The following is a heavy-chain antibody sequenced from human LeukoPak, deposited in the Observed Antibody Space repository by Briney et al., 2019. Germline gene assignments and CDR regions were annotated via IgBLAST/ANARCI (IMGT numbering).Heavy chain of an antibody. J-gene: IGHJ4*02. V-gene: IGHV4-39*01. CDR1: GFSISSSGYN. D-gene: IGHD6-19*01. CDR3: ARHGYSSGWHPVGYYFDY. Sequence: PSESLTLTCTASGFSISSSGYNWGWLRPPPGMGLEWISTIYYSGSTYYNLSLKSRVTISVDTSKNQFSLKLSSVTAADTAVYYCARHGYSSGWHPVGYYFDYWGQGTLVTVSS. CDR2: IYYSGST.